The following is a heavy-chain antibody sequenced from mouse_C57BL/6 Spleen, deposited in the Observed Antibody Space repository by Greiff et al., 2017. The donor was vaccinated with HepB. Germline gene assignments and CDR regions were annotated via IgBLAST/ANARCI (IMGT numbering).Heavy chain of an antibody. Sequence: VQLQQSGAELVMPGASVKLSCKASGYTFTSYWMHWVKQRPGQGLEWIGEIDPSDSYTNYNQKFKGKSTLTVDKSFSTAYMQLSSLTSEDSAVYYCARGVYYDYHYYAMDYWGQGTSVTVSS. D-gene: IGHD2-4*01. CDR1: GYTFTSYW. CDR2: IDPSDSYT. CDR3: ARGVYYDYHYYAMDY. J-gene: IGHJ4*01. V-gene: IGHV1-69*01.